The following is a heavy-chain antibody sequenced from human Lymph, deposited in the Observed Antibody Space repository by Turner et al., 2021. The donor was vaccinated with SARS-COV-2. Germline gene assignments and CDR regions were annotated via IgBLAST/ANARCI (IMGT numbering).Heavy chain of an antibody. Sequence: QVQLVQSGAEVKKPGASVKVSCKATGYTFTSYDSNWVRQATGQGLGWMGGMNCNSGNTGYAQTSQGRVTMTRNTSISTVYMELSSLRSGATAVYYCARGRYSGGGMDVWGQGTTVTVSS. CDR2: MNCNSGNT. J-gene: IGHJ6*02. V-gene: IGHV1-8*02. CDR3: ARGRYSGGGMDV. D-gene: IGHD1-26*01. CDR1: GYTFTSYD.